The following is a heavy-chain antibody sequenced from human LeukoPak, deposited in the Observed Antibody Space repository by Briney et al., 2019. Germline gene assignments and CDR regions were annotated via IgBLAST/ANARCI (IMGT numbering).Heavy chain of an antibody. V-gene: IGHV1-2*02. CDR2: INPNSGGT. D-gene: IGHD3-10*01. CDR1: GYTFTGYY. Sequence: ASVKVSCKASGYTFTGYYMHWVRQAPGQGLEWMGWINPNSGGTNYAQKFQGRVTMTRDTSISTAYMELSRLRSDDTAVYYCARDPSITMVRGVIITGGWFDPWGQGTLVTVSS. J-gene: IGHJ5*02. CDR3: ARDPSITMVRGVIITGGWFDP.